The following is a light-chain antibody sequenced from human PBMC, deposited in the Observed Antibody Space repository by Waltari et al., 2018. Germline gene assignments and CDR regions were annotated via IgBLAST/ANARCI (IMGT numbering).Light chain of an antibody. CDR1: SSDIDFYNY. V-gene: IGLV2-14*01. CDR2: DVT. J-gene: IGLJ2*01. Sequence: QSALTQPASVSGSPGQSITIPCTGASSDIDFYNYVCWYKQYPGKAPKLIIYDVTKPPSGVSTRFSGSKSGTTASLTISGLRAEDEAEYYCTLKRSSNTVVFGGGIKLTVL. CDR3: TLKRSSNTVV.